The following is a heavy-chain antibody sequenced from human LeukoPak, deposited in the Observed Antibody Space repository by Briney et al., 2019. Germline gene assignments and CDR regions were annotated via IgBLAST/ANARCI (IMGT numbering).Heavy chain of an antibody. CDR2: ISAYNGNT. D-gene: IGHD6-13*01. V-gene: IGHV1-18*01. CDR3: ARGRAAAGTNSRPFDP. J-gene: IGHJ5*02. CDR1: GYTFTSYG. Sequence: ASVKVSCKASGYTFTSYGISWVRQAPGQGLEWMGWISAYNGNTNYAQKLQGRVTMTTDTSTSTAYMELRSLRSDDTAVYYWARGRAAAGTNSRPFDPWGQGTLVTISS.